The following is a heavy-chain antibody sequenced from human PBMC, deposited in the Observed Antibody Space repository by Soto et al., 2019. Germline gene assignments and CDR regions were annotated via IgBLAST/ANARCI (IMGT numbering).Heavy chain of an antibody. CDR2: INHSGSS. D-gene: IGHD1-26*01. J-gene: IGHJ4*02. V-gene: IGHV4-34*01. CDR1: GGSFSGYY. Sequence: QVQLQQWGAGLLKPSETLSLTCAVYGGSFSGYYWSWIRQPPGKGLEWIGEINHSGSSNYNPSLKSRVTISVDTSKNQFSLKLSSVTAADTAVYYCAAVGPRERRAFFDYWGQGTLVTVSS. CDR3: AAVGPRERRAFFDY.